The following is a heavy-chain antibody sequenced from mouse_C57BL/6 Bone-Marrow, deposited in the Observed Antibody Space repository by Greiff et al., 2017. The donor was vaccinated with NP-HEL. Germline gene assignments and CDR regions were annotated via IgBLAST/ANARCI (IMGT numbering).Heavy chain of an antibody. Sequence: QVQLQQPGAELVRPGTSVKLSCKASGYTFTSYWMHWVKQRPGQGLEWIGVIDPSDSYTNYNQKFKSKATLTVDTSSSTAYMQLSSLTSEDSAVYYCARGGLLYYFDYWGQGTTLTVSS. CDR2: IDPSDSYT. CDR1: GYTFTSYW. V-gene: IGHV1-59*01. CDR3: ARGGLLYYFDY. J-gene: IGHJ2*01. D-gene: IGHD1-1*01.